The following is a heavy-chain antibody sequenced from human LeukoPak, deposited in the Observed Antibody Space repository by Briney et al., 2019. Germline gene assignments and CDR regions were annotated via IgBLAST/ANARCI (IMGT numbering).Heavy chain of an antibody. CDR3: AREVGDYDFWSGYSSGLYYFDY. CDR1: GGSISSYY. Sequence: SETLSLTCTVSGGSISSYYWSWIRQSPGKGLEWIGYIYYSGSTNYNPSLKSRVTISVDTSKNQFSLKLSSVTAADTAVYYCAREVGDYDFWSGYSSGLYYFDYWGQGTLATVSS. CDR2: IYYSGST. J-gene: IGHJ4*02. D-gene: IGHD3-3*01. V-gene: IGHV4-59*01.